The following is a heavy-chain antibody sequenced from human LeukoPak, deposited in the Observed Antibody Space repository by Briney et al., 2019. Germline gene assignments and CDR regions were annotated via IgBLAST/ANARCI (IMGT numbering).Heavy chain of an antibody. CDR1: GFTFKSYC. J-gene: IGHJ4*02. CDR2: TSHDEAQR. CDR3: VTPRQASGLYPFDY. D-gene: IGHD3-3*01. Sequence: PGGSLRLSCLASGFTFKSYCMHWVRQVPGKRLEWVAETSHDEAQRYYSDSVRGRFTISRDNSNNTLYLQMNSLTTDDTAIYYCVTPRQASGLYPFDYWGRGALVAVSS. V-gene: IGHV3-30*03.